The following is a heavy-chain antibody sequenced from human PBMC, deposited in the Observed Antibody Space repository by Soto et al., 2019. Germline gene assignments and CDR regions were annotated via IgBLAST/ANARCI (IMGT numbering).Heavy chain of an antibody. J-gene: IGHJ4*02. CDR3: AKDRTVAARNFDY. CDR2: ISSSSYI. CDR1: GFTFSSYS. D-gene: IGHD6-6*01. Sequence: PGGSLRLSCAASGFTFSSYSMNWVRQAPGKGLEWVSSISSSSYIYYADSVKGRFTISRDNAKNSLYLQMNSLRAEDSAVYYCAKDRTVAARNFDYWGQGTQVTVS. V-gene: IGHV3-21*04.